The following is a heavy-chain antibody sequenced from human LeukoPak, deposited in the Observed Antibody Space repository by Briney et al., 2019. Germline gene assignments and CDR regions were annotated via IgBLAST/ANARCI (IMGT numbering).Heavy chain of an antibody. Sequence: PSETLSLTCTVSGGSISSGGYYWSWIRQHPGKGLEWIGYIYYSGSTYYNPSLKSRVTISVDTSKNQFSLKLSSVTAADTAVYYCARRIAVAGDAFDIWGQGTMVTVSS. CDR2: IYYSGST. D-gene: IGHD6-19*01. CDR1: GGSISSGGYY. CDR3: ARRIAVAGDAFDI. V-gene: IGHV4-31*03. J-gene: IGHJ3*02.